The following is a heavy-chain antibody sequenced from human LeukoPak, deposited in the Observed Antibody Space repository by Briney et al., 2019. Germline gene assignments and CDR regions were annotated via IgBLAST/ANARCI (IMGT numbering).Heavy chain of an antibody. CDR3: ARTQSITMVRGVIVGDDAFDI. Sequence: ASVKVSCKVSGYTLTELSMHWVRQAPGKGREWMGGFDPEDGETIYAQKFQGRVTMTEDTSTDTAYMELRSLRSDDTAVYYCARTQSITMVRGVIVGDDAFDIWGQGTMVTVSS. CDR2: FDPEDGET. V-gene: IGHV1-24*01. CDR1: GYTLTELS. J-gene: IGHJ3*02. D-gene: IGHD3-10*01.